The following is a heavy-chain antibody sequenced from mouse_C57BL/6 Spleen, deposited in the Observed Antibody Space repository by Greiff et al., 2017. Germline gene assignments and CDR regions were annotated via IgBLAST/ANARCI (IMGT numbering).Heavy chain of an antibody. Sequence: VKLQQSGPELVKPGASVKISCKASGYAFSSSWMNWVKQRPGKGLEWIGRIYPGDGDTNYNGKFKGKATLTADKSSSTAYMQLSSLTSEDSAVYFCARSSSLAMDYWGQGTSVTVSS. J-gene: IGHJ4*01. V-gene: IGHV1-82*01. CDR3: ARSSSLAMDY. CDR1: GYAFSSSW. CDR2: IYPGDGDT. D-gene: IGHD1-1*01.